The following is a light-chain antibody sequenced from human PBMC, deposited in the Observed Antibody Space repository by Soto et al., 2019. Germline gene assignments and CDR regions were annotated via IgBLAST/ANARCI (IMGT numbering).Light chain of an antibody. Sequence: QSVLTQPASVSGSPGQSITISCTGTSSDVGGYNYVSWCQQHPGKAPKLMIYEVTNRPSGVSDHFYGSKSGNTASLTISGLQAEDESDYYCGSYTTSSTWVFGGGTKVTLL. V-gene: IGLV2-14*01. J-gene: IGLJ3*02. CDR2: EVT. CDR1: SSDVGGYNY. CDR3: GSYTTSSTWV.